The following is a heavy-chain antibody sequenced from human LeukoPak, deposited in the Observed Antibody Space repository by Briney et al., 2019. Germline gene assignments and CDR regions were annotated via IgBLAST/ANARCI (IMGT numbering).Heavy chain of an antibody. CDR1: GFTFSSYG. V-gene: IGHV3-30*02. Sequence: GGSLRLSCAASGFTFSSYGMHWVRQAPGKGLEWVAFIRYDGSNKYYADSVKGRFTISRDNSKNTLYLQMNSLRAEDTAVYYCATLICGGYCNNGFDXXXQGTLXTVXS. J-gene: IGHJ4*02. CDR2: IRYDGSNK. D-gene: IGHD2-21*01. CDR3: ATLICGGYCNNGFDX.